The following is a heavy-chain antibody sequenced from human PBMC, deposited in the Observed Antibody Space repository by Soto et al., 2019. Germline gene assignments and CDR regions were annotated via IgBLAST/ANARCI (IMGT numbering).Heavy chain of an antibody. V-gene: IGHV4-31*03. J-gene: IGHJ6*02. D-gene: IGHD2-15*01. CDR3: ARDGGENAVDV. CDR1: GDFISSGDYY. CDR2: IYYSGYT. Sequence: QVQLQESGPGLVKPSQTLSLTCTVSGDFISSGDYYWGWIRQHPDKGLEWIGYIYYSGYTYYNPSLESRVSISIDTSKNQFSLKLTSVTAADTAVYYCARDGGENAVDVWGQGTTVTVSS.